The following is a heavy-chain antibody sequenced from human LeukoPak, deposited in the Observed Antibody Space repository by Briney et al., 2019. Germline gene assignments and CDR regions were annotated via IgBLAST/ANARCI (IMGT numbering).Heavy chain of an antibody. V-gene: IGHV1-46*01. J-gene: IGHJ4*02. Sequence: ASVKVSCKASGYTFTSYYMHWVRQAPGQGLEWMGIINPSGGSTSYAQKFQGRVTMTRDTSTSTVHMELSSLRSEDTAVYYCARGSQGTYCGGDCYSFDYWGQGTLVTVSS. D-gene: IGHD2-21*02. CDR1: GYTFTSYY. CDR3: ARGSQGTYCGGDCYSFDY. CDR2: INPSGGST.